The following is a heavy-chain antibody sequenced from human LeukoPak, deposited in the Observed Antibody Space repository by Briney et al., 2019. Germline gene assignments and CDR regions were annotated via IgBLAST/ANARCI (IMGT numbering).Heavy chain of an antibody. Sequence: PSETLSLTCAVYGGSFSGYYWSWIRQPPGKGLEWIGDINHSGSTNYNPSLKSRVTISVDTSKNQFSLKLSSVTAADTAVYYCARGGAARKGYYYYYMDVWGKGTTVTVSS. CDR3: ARGGAARKGYYYYYMDV. D-gene: IGHD6-13*01. J-gene: IGHJ6*03. V-gene: IGHV4-34*01. CDR2: INHSGST. CDR1: GGSFSGYY.